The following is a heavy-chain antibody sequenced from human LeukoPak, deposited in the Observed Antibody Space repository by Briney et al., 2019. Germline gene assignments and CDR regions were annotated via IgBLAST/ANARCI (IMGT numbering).Heavy chain of an antibody. Sequence: GGSLRLSCVASGLTFSSYSMNWVRQGPGKGLEWVSSIRSSSSYIYYADSVKGRFTISRDNTKNSLYLQMNSLRAEDTAVYYCARESEHTSGSIYDYWARETLVPVPS. CDR1: GLTFSSYS. D-gene: IGHD1-26*01. CDR3: ARESEHTSGSIYDY. J-gene: IGHJ4*02. CDR2: IRSSSSYI. V-gene: IGHV3-21*01.